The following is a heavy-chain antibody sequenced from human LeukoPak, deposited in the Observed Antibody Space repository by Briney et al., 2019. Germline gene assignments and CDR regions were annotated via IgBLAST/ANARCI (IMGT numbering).Heavy chain of an antibody. V-gene: IGHV4-30-2*01. Sequence: SETLSLTCAVSGGSISSGGYSWSWIRQPPGKGLEWIGYIYHSGSTYYNPSLKSRVTISGDRSKNQFSLKLSSVTAADTAVYYCARFSRVGFDPWGQGTLVTVSS. CDR1: GGSISSGGYS. J-gene: IGHJ5*02. D-gene: IGHD2-15*01. CDR2: IYHSGST. CDR3: ARFSRVGFDP.